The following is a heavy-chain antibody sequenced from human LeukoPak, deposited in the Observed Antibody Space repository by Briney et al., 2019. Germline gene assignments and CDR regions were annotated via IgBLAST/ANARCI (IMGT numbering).Heavy chain of an antibody. CDR2: ISGSGGST. J-gene: IGHJ4*02. CDR1: GVTFSSYA. CDR3: AKGRAARLLFYFDY. Sequence: GGSLRLSCEASGVTFSSYAMSWVRQAPGKGLEWVSAISGSGGSTYYADSVKGRFTISRDNSKNTLYLQMNSLRAEDTAVYYCAKGRAARLLFYFDYWGQGTLVTVSS. V-gene: IGHV3-23*01.